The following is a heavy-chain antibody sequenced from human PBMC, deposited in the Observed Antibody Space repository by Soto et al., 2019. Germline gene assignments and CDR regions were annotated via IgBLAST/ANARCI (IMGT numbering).Heavy chain of an antibody. J-gene: IGHJ4*02. CDR1: GFTFSSYA. Sequence: EVQLLESGGGLVQPGGSLRLSCAASGFTFSSYAMSWVRQAPGKGLEWVSAISGSGGSTYYADSVKGRFTISRDNSKNTLYMQMNSLRAEDTAVFYCAKGGLELLGLDWGQGTLVTVSS. CDR2: ISGSGGST. CDR3: AKGGLELLGLD. D-gene: IGHD1-7*01. V-gene: IGHV3-23*01.